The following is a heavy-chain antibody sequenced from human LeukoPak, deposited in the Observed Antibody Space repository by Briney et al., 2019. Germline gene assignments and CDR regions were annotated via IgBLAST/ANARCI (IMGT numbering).Heavy chain of an antibody. CDR3: ARDEPPGYSSGWYWFDP. CDR2: IIPIFGTA. CDR1: GGTFSSYV. V-gene: IGHV1-69*06. Sequence: SVKVSCKASGGTFSSYVINWVRQAPGQGLEWIGGIIPIFGTANYAQKFQGRVTITADKSTSTAYMELSSLRSEDTAVYYCARDEPPGYSSGWYWFDPWGQGTLVTVSS. J-gene: IGHJ5*02. D-gene: IGHD6-19*01.